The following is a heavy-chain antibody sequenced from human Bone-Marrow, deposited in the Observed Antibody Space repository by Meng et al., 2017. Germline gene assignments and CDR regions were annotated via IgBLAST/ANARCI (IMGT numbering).Heavy chain of an antibody. V-gene: IGHV1-2*06. J-gene: IGHJ4*02. Sequence: QVQRGRSGAEVKRPGSSVKVSCKASGGTFSSYAISWVRQAPGQGLEWMGRINPKSGDTHYAQKFQARVTMTGDTSISTAYMELSGLRSDDTAMYYCARDEDISAAGKLFGDYWGQGTLVTVSS. CDR2: INPKSGDT. D-gene: IGHD6-25*01. CDR3: ARDEDISAAGKLFGDY. CDR1: GGTFSSYA.